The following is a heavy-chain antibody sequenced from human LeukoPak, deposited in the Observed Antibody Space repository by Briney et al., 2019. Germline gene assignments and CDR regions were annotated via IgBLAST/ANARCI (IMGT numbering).Heavy chain of an antibody. CDR2: ISYDGTNK. Sequence: GGSLRLSCAASGFIFSGYGIHWVRQAPGKGLEWVAVISYDGTNKYYADSVKGRFTISRDNSKNTLYLQMNSLRAEDTAVYYCAKDCPPSISARPINYYCYFMDVWGQGTTVTVSS. CDR1: GFIFSGYG. CDR3: AKDCPPSISARPINYYCYFMDV. J-gene: IGHJ6*02. V-gene: IGHV3-30*18. D-gene: IGHD6-6*01.